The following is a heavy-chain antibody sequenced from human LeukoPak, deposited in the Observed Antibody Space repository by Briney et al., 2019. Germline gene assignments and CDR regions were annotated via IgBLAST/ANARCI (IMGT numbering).Heavy chain of an antibody. Sequence: GGSLRPSCAASGFPFSDYWMHWVRQAPGKGLLWVARIYSDGSSTIYGDSVQGRFPISRDHAKHNLYLQMNSLRAEDTALYYCARGDQDNWPWDYWGQGTLVSVSS. D-gene: IGHD5-24*01. CDR1: GFPFSDYW. V-gene: IGHV3-74*01. CDR2: IYSDGSST. J-gene: IGHJ4*02. CDR3: ARGDQDNWPWDY.